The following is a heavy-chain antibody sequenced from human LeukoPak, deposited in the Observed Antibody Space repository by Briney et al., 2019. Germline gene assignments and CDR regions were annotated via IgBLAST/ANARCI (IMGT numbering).Heavy chain of an antibody. D-gene: IGHD3-9*01. CDR3: ARTRYYDILTGYQYYFDY. CDR1: GNTFTDLS. V-gene: IGHV1-24*01. J-gene: IGHJ4*02. Sequence: ASVKVSCKVSGNTFTDLSMNWVRQAPGKGLEWMGGFDPEDVETIYAQKFQGRVTMTEDTSTATAYMDLSSLRPDDTAVYYCARTRYYDILTGYQYYFDYWGQGTLVTVSS. CDR2: FDPEDVET.